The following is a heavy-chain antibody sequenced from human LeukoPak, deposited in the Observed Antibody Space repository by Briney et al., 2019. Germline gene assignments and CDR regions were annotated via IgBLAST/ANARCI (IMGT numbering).Heavy chain of an antibody. CDR2: INEPGRVT. D-gene: IGHD1-26*01. CDR3: AKQEGWELGDYYFDY. Sequence: PGGSLRLSCAASGFTFSSYAMNWVRQAPGKGLEWVSSINEPGRVTSYADSVKGRFTISSDNSRNTMYLQTNSLRAEDTALYYCAKQEGWELGDYYFDYWGQGTLVTVSS. CDR1: GFTFSSYA. J-gene: IGHJ4*02. V-gene: IGHV3-23*01.